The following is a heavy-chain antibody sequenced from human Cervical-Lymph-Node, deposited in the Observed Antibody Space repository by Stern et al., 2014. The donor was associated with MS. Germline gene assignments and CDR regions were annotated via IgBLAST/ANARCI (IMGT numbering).Heavy chain of an antibody. J-gene: IGHJ4*02. V-gene: IGHV5-51*01. CDR2: IYAGDSDT. CDR3: ARDYGDYAFDY. D-gene: IGHD4-17*01. Sequence: EVQLVQSGAEVKKPGESLKISCKCSGYSFTANWIAWVRQMPGKGLELMGIIYAGDSDTRYSPSFQGQVTISADKSISTAYLQWSSLKASDTAMYYCARDYGDYAFDYWGQGTLVTVSS. CDR1: GYSFTANW.